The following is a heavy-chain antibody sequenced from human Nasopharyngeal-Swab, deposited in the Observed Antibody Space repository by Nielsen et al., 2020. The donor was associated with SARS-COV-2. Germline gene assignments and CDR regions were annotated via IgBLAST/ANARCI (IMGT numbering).Heavy chain of an antibody. CDR3: AKGDYYGSGSYYGPFDY. D-gene: IGHD3-10*01. J-gene: IGHJ4*02. CDR1: GFTFSSYG. Sequence: GGSLRLSCAASGFTFSSYGMHWVRQAPGKGLEWVAVISYDGSNKYYADSVKGRFTISRDNSKNTLYLQMNSLRAEDTAVYYCAKGDYYGSGSYYGPFDYWGQGTLVTVSS. CDR2: ISYDGSNK. V-gene: IGHV3-30*18.